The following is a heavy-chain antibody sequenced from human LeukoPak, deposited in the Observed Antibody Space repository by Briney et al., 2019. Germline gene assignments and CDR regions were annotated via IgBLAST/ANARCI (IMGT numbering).Heavy chain of an antibody. V-gene: IGHV3-21*01. J-gene: IGHJ4*02. Sequence: GGSLRLSCAASGFTFSSYSMNWVRQAPGKGLEWVSSISSSSSYIYYADSVKGRFTISRDNAKNSLYLQMNSLRVDDTAVYYCAKMGNWNDFDYWGQGTLVTVSS. CDR1: GFTFSSYS. D-gene: IGHD1-1*01. CDR3: AKMGNWNDFDY. CDR2: ISSSSSYI.